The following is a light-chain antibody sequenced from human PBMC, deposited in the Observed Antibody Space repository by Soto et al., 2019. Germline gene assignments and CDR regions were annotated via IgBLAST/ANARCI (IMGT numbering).Light chain of an antibody. CDR1: QRVSRN. CDR2: DAS. CDR3: QQRSNWPPRIT. V-gene: IGKV3-11*01. Sequence: EIVMTQSPATLSVSPGERATLSCRASQRVSRNLAWYQQKPGQAPRLLIYDASNRATGIPARFSGSGSGTDFTLTISSLEPEDFAVYYCQQRSNWPPRITFGQGTRLEIK. J-gene: IGKJ5*01.